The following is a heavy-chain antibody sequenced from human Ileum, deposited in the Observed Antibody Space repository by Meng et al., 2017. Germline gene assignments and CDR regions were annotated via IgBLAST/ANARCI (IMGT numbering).Heavy chain of an antibody. J-gene: IGHJ4*02. CDR1: SGSISSNTY. V-gene: IGHV4-4*02. Sequence: HVQLQESGPGLATPSGTLSLTGAVSSGSISSNTYWSWVRQPPGKGLEWIGQISHSGCAYYNPSLKSRVTMSVDKSKSQFFLMLTSVTAADTAIYYCARHGGYSQDFWGQGTLVTVSS. CDR2: ISHSGCA. CDR3: ARHGGYSQDF. D-gene: IGHD4-23*01.